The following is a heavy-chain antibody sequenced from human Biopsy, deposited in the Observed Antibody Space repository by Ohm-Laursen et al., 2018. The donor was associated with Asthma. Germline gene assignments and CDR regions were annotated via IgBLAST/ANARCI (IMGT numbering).Heavy chain of an antibody. Sequence: SETLSLTWDVYPGSFSGFYWTWIRQSPEKGLEWIGETNERGVTNNNPSLKSRVIISIDTYWNRVSLKLTPVTAADTAVYYCARGPELDVWGQGTTVTVSS. V-gene: IGHV4-34*01. J-gene: IGHJ6*02. CDR1: PGSFSGFY. CDR2: TNERGVT. CDR3: ARGPELDV.